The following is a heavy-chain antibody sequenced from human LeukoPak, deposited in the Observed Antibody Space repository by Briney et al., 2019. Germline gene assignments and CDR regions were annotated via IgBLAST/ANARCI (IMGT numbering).Heavy chain of an antibody. CDR3: ARPRDGYPYCLDY. D-gene: IGHD5-24*01. CDR1: GGSISSYY. V-gene: IGHV4-59*01. Sequence: SETLSLTCTVSGGSISSYYWSWIRQPPGKGLEWIGYIYYSGSTNYNPSLKSRVTISVDTSKNQFSLKLSSVTAADTALYYCARPRDGYPYCLDYWGQGTLVTVSS. J-gene: IGHJ4*02. CDR2: IYYSGST.